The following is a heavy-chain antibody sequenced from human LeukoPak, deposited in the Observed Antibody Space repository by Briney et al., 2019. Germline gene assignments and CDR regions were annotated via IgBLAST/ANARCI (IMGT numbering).Heavy chain of an antibody. D-gene: IGHD1-7*01. CDR2: INHSGST. CDR1: GFTFSDYY. Sequence: GSLRLSCAASGFTFSDYYMSWIRQPPGKGLEWIGEINHSGSTNYNPSLKSRVTISVDTSKNQFSLKLSSVTAADTAVYYCARKLRDNWGQGTLVTVSS. CDR3: ARKLRDN. J-gene: IGHJ4*02. V-gene: IGHV4-34*01.